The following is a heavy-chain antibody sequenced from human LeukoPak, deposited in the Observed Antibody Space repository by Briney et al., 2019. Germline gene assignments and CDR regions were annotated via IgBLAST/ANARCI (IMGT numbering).Heavy chain of an antibody. CDR2: INHSGST. CDR1: GGSFSGYY. J-gene: IGHJ4*02. CDR3: ARLTEDSSSGYRFYFDY. D-gene: IGHD6-13*01. V-gene: IGHV4-34*01. Sequence: SETLSLTCAVYGGSFSGYYWSWIRQPPGKGLEWIGEINHSGSTNYNPSLKSRVTISVDTSKNQFSLKLSSVTAADTAVYYCARLTEDSSSGYRFYFDYWGQGTLVTVSS.